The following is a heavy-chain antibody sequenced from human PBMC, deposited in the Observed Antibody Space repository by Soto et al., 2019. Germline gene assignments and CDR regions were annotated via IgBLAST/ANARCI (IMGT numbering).Heavy chain of an antibody. CDR1: GFTFSSYW. V-gene: IGHV3-74*01. Sequence: TGGSLRLSCAASGFTFSSYWMHWVRQAPGKGLVWVSRIKPDGSWAIHADSVKGRFTISRDNAKSMVYLQMNSLRVEDTAVYYCAGYNWNSQNYWGHGTLVTVSS. CDR3: AGYNWNSQNY. J-gene: IGHJ4*01. CDR2: IKPDGSWA. D-gene: IGHD1-7*01.